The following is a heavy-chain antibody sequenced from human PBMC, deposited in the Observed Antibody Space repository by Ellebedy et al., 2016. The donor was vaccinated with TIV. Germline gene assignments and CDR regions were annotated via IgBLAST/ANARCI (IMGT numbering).Heavy chain of an antibody. CDR3: ARERGLRGYYGMDV. Sequence: PGGSLRLSCAASGFIVSSNYMTWVRQAPGKGLEWVSVIYSGYRTYYADSVKGRFTISRDNSKNTLYLQMNSLRAEDTAVYYCARERGLRGYYGMDVWGQGTTVTVSS. CDR2: IYSGYRT. V-gene: IGHV3-53*01. J-gene: IGHJ6*02. D-gene: IGHD2-8*01. CDR1: GFIVSSNY.